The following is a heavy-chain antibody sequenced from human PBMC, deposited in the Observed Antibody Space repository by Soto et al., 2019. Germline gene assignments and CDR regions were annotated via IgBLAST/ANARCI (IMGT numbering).Heavy chain of an antibody. V-gene: IGHV5-10-1*01. CDR3: ARLRGNHYHYYGLDV. D-gene: IGHD3-16*01. J-gene: IGHJ6*02. CDR2: IDPSDSYT. Sequence: GESLKISCKGSGYSFTSYWISWVRQMPGKGLEWMGRIDPSDSYTNYSPSFQGHVTISADKSISTAYLQWSSLKASETAMYYCARLRGNHYHYYGLDVWGQGTTVTVSS. CDR1: GYSFTSYW.